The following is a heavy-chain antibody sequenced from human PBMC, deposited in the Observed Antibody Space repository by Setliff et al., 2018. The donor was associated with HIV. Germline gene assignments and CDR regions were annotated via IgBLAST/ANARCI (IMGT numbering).Heavy chain of an antibody. J-gene: IGHJ5*02. V-gene: IGHV4-39*01. Sequence: SETLSLTCTVSGGSISNTRFYWGWLRQPPGKGLEWVGNVYHTGLTEYNPTLKSRLTLSMDRSSEQFFLRLASVTVADTAVYYCARVPSIAARFWFDPWGPGTLGTVSS. D-gene: IGHD6-6*01. CDR2: VYHTGLT. CDR3: ARVPSIAARFWFDP. CDR1: GGSISNTRFY.